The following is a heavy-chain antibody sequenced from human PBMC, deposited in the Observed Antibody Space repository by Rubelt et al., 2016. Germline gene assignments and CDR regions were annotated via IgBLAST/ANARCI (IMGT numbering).Heavy chain of an antibody. D-gene: IGHD6-19*01. Sequence: QVQLQQWGAGLLKPSETLSLTCAVYGGSFSGYYWSWIRQPPGKGLEWIREINHRGSTNYNPSLKSGVTISVDTSKDQFSLKLSSVTAADTAVYYCASGSSEWLMDAFDIWGQGTMVTVSS. CDR2: INHRGST. CDR1: GGSFSGYY. J-gene: IGHJ3*02. V-gene: IGHV4-34*01. CDR3: ASGSSEWLMDAFDI.